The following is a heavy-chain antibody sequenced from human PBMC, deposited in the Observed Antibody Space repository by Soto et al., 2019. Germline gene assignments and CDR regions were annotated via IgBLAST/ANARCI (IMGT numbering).Heavy chain of an antibody. Sequence: PSETLSLTCTVSGGSISNYYRSWIRQPPRKGLEWIGYMYDSGNTNYNPSLKSRVTISVDTSKNQFSLKLSSVTAADTAVYYCASSPFGQARSLNCISTSCYAGMPDYYGMDVWGQGTTVTVSS. CDR2: MYDSGNT. D-gene: IGHD2-2*01. J-gene: IGHJ6*02. V-gene: IGHV4-59*01. CDR1: GGSISNYY. CDR3: ASSPFGQARSLNCISTSCYAGMPDYYGMDV.